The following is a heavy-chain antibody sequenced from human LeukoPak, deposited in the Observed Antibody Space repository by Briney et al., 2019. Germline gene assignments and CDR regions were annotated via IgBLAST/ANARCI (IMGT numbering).Heavy chain of an antibody. J-gene: IGHJ6*02. D-gene: IGHD2-21*02. CDR2: INSDGSST. Sequence: GGSLRLSCAASGFTFSSYWMHWVRQAPGKGLVRVSRINSDGSSTSYADSVKGRFTISRDNAKNTLYLQMNSLRAEDTAVYYCARRLVTALYYYYYGMDVWGQGTTVTVSS. V-gene: IGHV3-74*01. CDR1: GFTFSSYW. CDR3: ARRLVTALYYYYYGMDV.